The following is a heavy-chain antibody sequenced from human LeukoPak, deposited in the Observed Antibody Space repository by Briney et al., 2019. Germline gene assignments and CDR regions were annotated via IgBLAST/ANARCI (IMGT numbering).Heavy chain of an antibody. CDR1: GGSISSSNW. Sequence: PSETLSLTCAVSGGSISSSNWWSWVRQPPGKGLEWIGEIYHSGSTNYNPSLKSRVTISVDKSKNQFSLKLSSVTAADTAVYYCARGFWSSSACFDPWGQGTLVTVSS. CDR3: ARGFWSSSACFDP. V-gene: IGHV4-4*02. J-gene: IGHJ5*02. CDR2: IYHSGST. D-gene: IGHD3-3*01.